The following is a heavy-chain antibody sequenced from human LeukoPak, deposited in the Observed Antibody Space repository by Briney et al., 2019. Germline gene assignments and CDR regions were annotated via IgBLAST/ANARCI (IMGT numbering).Heavy chain of an antibody. D-gene: IGHD1-26*01. V-gene: IGHV4-59*08. CDR1: GVSISSYY. Sequence: PSETLSLTCTVSGVSISSYYWSWIRQPPRKGLAWIGYIYYSGSTKYNPSLKSRVTISVDTSKNQFSLQLSPVTAADTAVYYCARLSGSYVAFDIWGQGTMVTVSS. J-gene: IGHJ3*02. CDR3: ARLSGSYVAFDI. CDR2: IYYSGST.